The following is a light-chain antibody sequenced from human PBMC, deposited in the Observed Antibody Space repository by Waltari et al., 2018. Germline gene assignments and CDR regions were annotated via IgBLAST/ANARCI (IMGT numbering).Light chain of an antibody. J-gene: IGLJ1*01. CDR2: YDS. Sequence: SYVLTQAPSVSVAPGETARITCGGHNIESKSVHWYRQRPGQAPVLVISYDSDRPSGIPERFSGSNSGNTATLTISRVEAGDEADYYCQVWDANTDPGVFGTGTEVTVL. CDR3: QVWDANTDPGV. CDR1: NIESKS. V-gene: IGLV3-21*01.